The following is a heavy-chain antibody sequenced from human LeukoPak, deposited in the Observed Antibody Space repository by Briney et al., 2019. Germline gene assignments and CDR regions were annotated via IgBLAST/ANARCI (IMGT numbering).Heavy chain of an antibody. J-gene: IGHJ6*03. CDR1: GFTFSSYS. D-gene: IGHD2-2*01. Sequence: TGGSLRLSCAASGFTFSSYSMNWVRQAPGKGLEWVSYISSSSSTIYYADSVKGRFTISRDNAKNSLYLQMNSLRAEDTAVYYCARPDCSSTSCFYYYYYMDVWGKGTTVTVSS. CDR2: ISSSSSTI. CDR3: ARPDCSSTSCFYYYYYMDV. V-gene: IGHV3-48*01.